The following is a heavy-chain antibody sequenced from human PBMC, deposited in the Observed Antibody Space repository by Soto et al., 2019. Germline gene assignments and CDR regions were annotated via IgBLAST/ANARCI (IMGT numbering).Heavy chain of an antibody. CDR3: ARGGHDFWSGTFDY. D-gene: IGHD3-3*01. Sequence: SETLSLTCTVSGGSISTYYCNWIRQSAGKGLEWIGRIDTSGSTNYNPSLKSRVTMSVDTSKEQFSLKLSSVTAADTAVYYCARGGHDFWSGTFDYWGQGALVTV. CDR2: IDTSGST. V-gene: IGHV4-4*07. J-gene: IGHJ4*02. CDR1: GGSISTYY.